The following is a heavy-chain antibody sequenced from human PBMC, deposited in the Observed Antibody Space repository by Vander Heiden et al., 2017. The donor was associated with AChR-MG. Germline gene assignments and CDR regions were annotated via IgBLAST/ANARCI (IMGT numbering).Heavy chain of an antibody. CDR1: GFSLSPSGVG. CDR2: IYWNDDK. J-gene: IGHJ5*02. V-gene: IGHV2-5*01. Sequence: QITLKEPGPTLVNPTQTPTLTSTFSGFSLSPSGVGVGWIRQPPGKALEWLALIYWNDDKRYSPSLKSRLTITKDSSKNQVVLTMTNMDPVDTATYYCAHRRVAVAGTFFWFDPWGQGTLVTVSS. CDR3: AHRRVAVAGTFFWFDP. D-gene: IGHD6-19*01.